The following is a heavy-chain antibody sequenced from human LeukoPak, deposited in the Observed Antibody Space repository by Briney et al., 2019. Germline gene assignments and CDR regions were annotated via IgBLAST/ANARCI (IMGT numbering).Heavy chain of an antibody. D-gene: IGHD3-10*01. Sequence: ASVKVSCTASGYTFTSYGISWVRQAPGQGLEWMGWISAYNGNTNYAQKLQGRVTMTTDTSTSTAYMELRSLRSDDTAAYYCARGPPMVRGVILNWFDPWGQGTLVTVSS. V-gene: IGHV1-18*01. CDR1: GYTFTSYG. CDR3: ARGPPMVRGVILNWFDP. J-gene: IGHJ5*02. CDR2: ISAYNGNT.